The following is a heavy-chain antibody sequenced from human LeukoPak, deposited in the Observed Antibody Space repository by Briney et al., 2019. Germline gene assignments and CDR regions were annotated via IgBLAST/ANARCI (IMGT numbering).Heavy chain of an antibody. CDR1: GFSVSNNY. Sequence: GGSLRLSCAVSGFSVSNNYMSWVRQAPGKGLAWVSGISWNSGSIGYADSVKGRFTISRDNAKNSLYLQMNSLRAEDTALYYCAKDSEIAAAGLNFDYWGQGTLVTVSS. V-gene: IGHV3-9*01. CDR2: ISWNSGSI. CDR3: AKDSEIAAAGLNFDY. D-gene: IGHD6-13*01. J-gene: IGHJ4*02.